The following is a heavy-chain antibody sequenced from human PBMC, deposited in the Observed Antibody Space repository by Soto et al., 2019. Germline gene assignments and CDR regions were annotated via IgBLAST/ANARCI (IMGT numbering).Heavy chain of an antibody. CDR1: GFTFSSYS. CDR3: AANYYDSSGQKDY. J-gene: IGHJ4*02. V-gene: IGHV3-21*01. CDR2: ISSSSSYI. D-gene: IGHD3-22*01. Sequence: EVQLVESGGGLVKPGGSLRLSCAASGFTFSSYSMNWVRQAPGKGLEWVSSISSSSSYIYYADSVKGRFTISRDNAKNSLYLQMNSLRAEDTAVYYCAANYYDSSGQKDYWGQGTLVTVSS.